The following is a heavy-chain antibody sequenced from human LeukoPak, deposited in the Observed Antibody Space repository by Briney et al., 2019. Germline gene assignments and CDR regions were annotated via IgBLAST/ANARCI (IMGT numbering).Heavy chain of an antibody. D-gene: IGHD4-17*01. CDR3: ARTQPYGDSPYRWFDP. V-gene: IGHV4-30-2*01. CDR2: IYHSGST. J-gene: IGHJ5*02. Sequence: SEALSLTCAVSGGSISSGGYSWSWIRQPPGKGLEWIGYIYHSGSTYYNPSLKSRVTISVDRSKNQFSLKLSSVTAADTAVYYCARTQPYGDSPYRWFDPWGQGTLVTVSS. CDR1: GGSISSGGYS.